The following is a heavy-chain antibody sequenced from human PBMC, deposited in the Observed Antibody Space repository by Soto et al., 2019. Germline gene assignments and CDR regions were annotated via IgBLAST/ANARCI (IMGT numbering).Heavy chain of an antibody. CDR1: GGSISSGGYY. CDR3: AREPGDRLRLYYYYMDV. Sequence: SETLSLTCTVSGGSISSGGYYWSWIRQHPGKGLEWIGYIYYSGSTYYNPSLKSRVTISVDTSKNQFSLKLSSVTAADTAVYYCAREPGDRLRLYYYYMDVWGKGTTVTVSS. V-gene: IGHV4-31*03. D-gene: IGHD4-17*01. CDR2: IYYSGST. J-gene: IGHJ6*03.